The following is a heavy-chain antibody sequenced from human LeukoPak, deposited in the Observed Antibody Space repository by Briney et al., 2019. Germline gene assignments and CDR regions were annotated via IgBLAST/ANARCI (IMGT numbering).Heavy chain of an antibody. CDR2: ISSSSSYI. D-gene: IGHD5-12*01. CDR3: ARNRKAGYSGYSNWFDP. CDR1: GSTFSSYS. J-gene: IGHJ5*02. Sequence: GGSLRLSCAASGSTFSSYSMNWVRQAPGKGLEWVSSISSSSSYIYYADSVKGRFTISRDNAKNSLYLQMNSLRAEDTAVYYCARNRKAGYSGYSNWFDPWGQGTLVTVSS. V-gene: IGHV3-21*01.